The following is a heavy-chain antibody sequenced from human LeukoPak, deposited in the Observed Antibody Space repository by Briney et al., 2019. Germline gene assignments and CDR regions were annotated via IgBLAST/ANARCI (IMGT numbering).Heavy chain of an antibody. J-gene: IGHJ1*01. V-gene: IGHV1-24*01. CDR1: GYTLTELS. Sequence: ASVKVSCKVSGYTLTELSMHWVRQAPGKGLEWVGGFDPEDGETIYAQKFQGRVTMTEDTSTDTAYMELSSLRSDDTAVYYCATDLIVVAPSQHWAQGGLVTVSS. D-gene: IGHD2-21*01. CDR3: ATDLIVVAPSQH. CDR2: FDPEDGET.